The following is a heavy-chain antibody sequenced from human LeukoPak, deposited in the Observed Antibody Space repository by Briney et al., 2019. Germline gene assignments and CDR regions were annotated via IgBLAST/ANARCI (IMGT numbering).Heavy chain of an antibody. CDR2: INHSGST. J-gene: IGHJ4*02. CDR1: GGSFSGYY. CDR3: ARHELWFGEYYFDY. Sequence: PSETLSLTCAVYGGSFSGYYWSWIRQPPGKGLEWTGEINHSGSTNYNPSLKSRVTISVDTSKNQFSLKLSSVTAADTAVYYCARHELWFGEYYFDYWGQGTLVTVSS. D-gene: IGHD3-10*01. V-gene: IGHV4-34*01.